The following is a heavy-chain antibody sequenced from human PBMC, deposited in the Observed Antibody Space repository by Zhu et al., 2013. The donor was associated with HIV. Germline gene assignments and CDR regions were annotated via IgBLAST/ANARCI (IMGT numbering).Heavy chain of an antibody. CDR3: ATTHLGESPIYDAFDI. D-gene: IGHD3-16*01. V-gene: IGHV4-31*03. Sequence: QVQLQESGPGLVKPSQTLSLTCTVSGGSISSGGYYWSWIRQHPGKGLEWIGYIYYSGSTYYNPSLKSRVTISVDTSKNQFSLKLSSVTAADTAVYYCATTHLGESPIYDAFDIWGQGTMVTVSS. CDR1: GGSISSGGYY. CDR2: IYYSGST. J-gene: IGHJ3*02.